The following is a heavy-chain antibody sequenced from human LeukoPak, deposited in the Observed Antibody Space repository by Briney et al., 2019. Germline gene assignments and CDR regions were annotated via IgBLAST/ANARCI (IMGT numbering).Heavy chain of an antibody. D-gene: IGHD5-24*01. V-gene: IGHV1-46*01. CDR2: ISPSGGST. CDR3: ARDNSVRDEAWWFNP. J-gene: IGHJ5*02. Sequence: GASVKVSCKAFGYTFTSNYMHWVRQAPGQGPEWMGVISPSGGSTTYAHKFQGRVTLTRDMSTSTDYLELSSLRSEDTAVYYCARDNSVRDEAWWFNPWGQGTLVNVSS. CDR1: GYTFTSNY.